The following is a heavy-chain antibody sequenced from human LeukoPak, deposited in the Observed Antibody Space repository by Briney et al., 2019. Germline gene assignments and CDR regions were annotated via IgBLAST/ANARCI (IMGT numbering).Heavy chain of an antibody. Sequence: PGGSLRLSCAASGFTFSSYAMHWVRQAPGKGLEYVSAISSNGGSTYYANSVKGRFTISRDNSKNTLYPQMGGLRAEDMAVYYCARDSSVNYMDVWGKGTTVTISS. CDR3: ARDSSVNYMDV. D-gene: IGHD3-22*01. CDR2: ISSNGGST. CDR1: GFTFSSYA. J-gene: IGHJ6*03. V-gene: IGHV3-64*01.